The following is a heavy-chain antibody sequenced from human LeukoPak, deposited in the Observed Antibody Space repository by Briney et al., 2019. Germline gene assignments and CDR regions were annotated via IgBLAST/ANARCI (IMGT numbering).Heavy chain of an antibody. D-gene: IGHD4-17*01. CDR1: GGTFSGHA. CDR2: TIPIFGAT. Sequence: SVKVSCKASGGTFSGHAISWVRQAPGQGLEWMGGTIPIFGATNYTQRFQGRITITTDESTTTAYMELTSLRSEDTAVCFCAGGDPFNYYMDVWGKGTSVTVFS. J-gene: IGHJ6*03. CDR3: AGGDPFNYYMDV. V-gene: IGHV1-69*05.